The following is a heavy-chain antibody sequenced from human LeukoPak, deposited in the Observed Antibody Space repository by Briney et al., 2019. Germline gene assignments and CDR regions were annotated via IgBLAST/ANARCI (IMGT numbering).Heavy chain of an antibody. D-gene: IGHD3-22*01. CDR3: AMGYYDSSGYSHFVY. V-gene: IGHV3-74*01. J-gene: IGHJ4*02. CDR1: GFTFSSYW. Sequence: PGGSLRLSCAASGFTFSSYWMHWVRQAPGKGLVWVSRINSDVTNTNYADSVKGRFTISRDNAKNTLYLQMNSLRVEDTAVYYCAMGYYDSSGYSHFVYWGQGTLVTVSS. CDR2: INSDVTNT.